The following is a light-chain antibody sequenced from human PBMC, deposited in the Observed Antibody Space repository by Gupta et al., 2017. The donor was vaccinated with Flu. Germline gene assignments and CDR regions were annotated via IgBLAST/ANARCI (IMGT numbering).Light chain of an antibody. CDR3: QQYNGYSST. J-gene: IGKJ1*01. Sequence: DIQMTQSPSTLSASVGDRVTITCRASQSISSWLAWYQQKPGKAPKLLIYKASSAESGVPSRFSGSGSGTEFTLTISSLQPDDFATYYCQQYNGYSSTFGQGTKVEIK. CDR1: QSISSW. V-gene: IGKV1-5*03. CDR2: KAS.